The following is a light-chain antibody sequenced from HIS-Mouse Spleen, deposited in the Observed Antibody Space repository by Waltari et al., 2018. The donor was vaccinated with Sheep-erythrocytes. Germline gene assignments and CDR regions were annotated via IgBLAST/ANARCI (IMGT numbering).Light chain of an antibody. CDR1: KLGDKY. CDR2: QDS. J-gene: IGLJ2*01. Sequence: SYELTQPPSVSVSPGQTASITCSGDKLGDKYACWYHQKPGQSPVLVIYQDSKRPSGIPERFSGSNSRHTATLTISGTQAMDEADYYCQAWDSSTVVFGGGTKLTVL. CDR3: QAWDSSTVV. V-gene: IGLV3-1*01.